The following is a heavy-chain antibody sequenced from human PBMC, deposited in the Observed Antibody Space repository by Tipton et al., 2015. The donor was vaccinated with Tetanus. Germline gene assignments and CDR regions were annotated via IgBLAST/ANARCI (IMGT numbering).Heavy chain of an antibody. CDR3: ARGSQGLDP. CDR2: LYDSGST. CDR1: GGSIDRSTWY. V-gene: IGHV4-39*01. J-gene: IGHJ5*02. Sequence: TLSLTCAVSGGSIDRSTWYRGWIRHSPGKGLEWIGGLYDSGSTHYNPSLESRVTVSVDTSGTQFSLTLNSVTAADTAIYYCARGSQGLDPWGPGTPVTVSS.